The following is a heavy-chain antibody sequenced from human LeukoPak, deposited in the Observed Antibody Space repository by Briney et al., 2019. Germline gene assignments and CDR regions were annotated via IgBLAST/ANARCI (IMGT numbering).Heavy chain of an antibody. J-gene: IGHJ4*02. D-gene: IGHD3-10*01. CDR1: GFTFSSYW. Sequence: GGSLRLSCAASGFTFSSYWMSWVRQAPGKGLEWVANIKQDGSEKYYVDSVKGRFTISRDNAKNSLYLEMNSLRAEDTAVYYCARCDGAWYYGSGNYLMGVYFDYWGQGTLVTVSS. CDR3: ARCDGAWYYGSGNYLMGVYFDY. CDR2: IKQDGSEK. V-gene: IGHV3-7*01.